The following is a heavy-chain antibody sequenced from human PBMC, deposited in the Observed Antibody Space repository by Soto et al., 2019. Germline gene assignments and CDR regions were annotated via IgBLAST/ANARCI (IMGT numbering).Heavy chain of an antibody. CDR3: ASSLLTPFDY. D-gene: IGHD7-27*01. Sequence: AGGSLRLSCAGSGFTFNNYRMHWVRQAPGKGLVWVSRINSDGSSTSYADSVKGRFTISRDNAKNTLYLQMNSLRAEDTAVYYCASSLLTPFDYWGQGTLVTVSS. CDR1: GFTFNNYR. V-gene: IGHV3-74*01. J-gene: IGHJ4*02. CDR2: INSDGSST.